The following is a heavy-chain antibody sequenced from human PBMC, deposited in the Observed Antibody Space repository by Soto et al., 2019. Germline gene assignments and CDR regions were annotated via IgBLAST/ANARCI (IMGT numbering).Heavy chain of an antibody. CDR2: ISYSGST. D-gene: IGHD3-9*01. CDR1: GGSISSGGYY. CDR3: ARLYYDILSGYSPGWFDP. Sequence: QVQLRESGPGLVKPSQTLSLTCTVSGGSISSGGYYWSWIRQHPGKGLEWIGYISYSGSTYYNSSLKGRVTISVDTSKNQFSLKLSSVTAADTAVYYCARLYYDILSGYSPGWFDPWGQGTLVTVSS. V-gene: IGHV4-31*03. J-gene: IGHJ5*02.